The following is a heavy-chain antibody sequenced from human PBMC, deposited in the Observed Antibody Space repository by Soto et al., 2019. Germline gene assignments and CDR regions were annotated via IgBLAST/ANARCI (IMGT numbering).Heavy chain of an antibody. J-gene: IGHJ4*02. Sequence: ASVTVSCMASGYTFTNYYLHWVRQAPGQGLEWLGIINPTGGSTNYAQKFQGRVTMTRDTSTSTVYMELSRLRYEDTAVYYCARAVPDYSYYYDYWGQGTLVTVSS. CDR1: GYTFTNYY. CDR2: INPTGGST. CDR3: ARAVPDYSYYYDY. V-gene: IGHV1-46*01. D-gene: IGHD2-21*01.